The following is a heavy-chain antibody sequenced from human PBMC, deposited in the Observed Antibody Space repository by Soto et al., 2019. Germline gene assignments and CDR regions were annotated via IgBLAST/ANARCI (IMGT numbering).Heavy chain of an antibody. J-gene: IGHJ4*02. CDR2: ISSNSNYI. D-gene: IGHD1-26*01. Sequence: GESLKISCAASGFTFSSYSMNWVRQAPGQGLEWVSSISSNSNYIYYAESVKGRFTVSRDNAKNSVYLQMITLKTEDTAVYYCVRDDFGLGLDYWGLGTLVTVSS. CDR1: GFTFSSYS. CDR3: VRDDFGLGLDY. V-gene: IGHV3-21*06.